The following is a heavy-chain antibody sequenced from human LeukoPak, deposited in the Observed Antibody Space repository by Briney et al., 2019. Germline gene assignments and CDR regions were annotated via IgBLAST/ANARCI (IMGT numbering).Heavy chain of an antibody. V-gene: IGHV3-30*04. J-gene: IGHJ4*02. Sequence: GGSLRLSRAASGFTFRSHAFHWVRQAPGKGLEWVAVISYDGSNKYYADSVKGRFTIPRDNSKNTLYLQMNSPRAEDTAVYYCAKDPTAGWGYGGNRHYFDYWGQGTLVTVSS. CDR3: AKDPTAGWGYGGNRHYFDY. CDR1: GFTFRSHA. CDR2: ISYDGSNK. D-gene: IGHD4-23*01.